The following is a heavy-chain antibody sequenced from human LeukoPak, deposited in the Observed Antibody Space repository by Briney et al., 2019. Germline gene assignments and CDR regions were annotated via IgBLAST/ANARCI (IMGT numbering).Heavy chain of an antibody. CDR3: AGKGNWGFDY. CDR1: GYTFTSYD. CDR2: ISAYNANT. V-gene: IGHV1-18*01. Sequence: PLASVKVSCKASGYTFTSYDINWVRQATGQGLEWMGWISAYNANTNYAQKLQGRVTMTTDTSTSTAYMELRSLRSDDTAVYYCAGKGNWGFDYWGQGTLVTVSS. D-gene: IGHD7-27*01. J-gene: IGHJ4*02.